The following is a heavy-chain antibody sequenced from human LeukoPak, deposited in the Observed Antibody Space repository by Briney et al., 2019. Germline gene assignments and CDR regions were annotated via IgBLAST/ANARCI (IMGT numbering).Heavy chain of an antibody. J-gene: IGHJ4*02. D-gene: IGHD1-26*01. Sequence: ASVKVSCKASGGTFSSYALSWMRQAPGQGLEWMGWISTYDGNTIYAQKLRDRVTMIRDTSTSTVYMDLRSLRSDDTAVYYCARDQPRRGPGNHDYWGQGTLVTVSS. CDR3: ARDQPRRGPGNHDY. CDR2: ISTYDGNT. CDR1: GGTFSSYA. V-gene: IGHV1-18*01.